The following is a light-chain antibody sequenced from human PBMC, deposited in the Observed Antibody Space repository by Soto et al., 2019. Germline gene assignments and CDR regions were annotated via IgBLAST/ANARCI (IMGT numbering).Light chain of an antibody. CDR1: QSFSSN. Sequence: EIVMTQSQATLSVSPGQRATLSCRARQSFSSNLAWYQQKPGQAPRLLIYGASTRATGIPARFSGSGSGTEFTLTISSLQSEDFAVYYCQQYNNWPPLTFGGGTKVEIK. J-gene: IGKJ4*01. CDR2: GAS. CDR3: QQYNNWPPLT. V-gene: IGKV3-15*01.